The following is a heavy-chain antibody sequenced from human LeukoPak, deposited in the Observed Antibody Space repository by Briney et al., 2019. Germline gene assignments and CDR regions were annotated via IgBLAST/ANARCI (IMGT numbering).Heavy chain of an antibody. J-gene: IGHJ4*02. Sequence: GGSLRLSCAASGFTFSSYWMNWVRQAPGKGLEWVANIKQDGSEKYYVDSVKGRFTISRDNAKNSLYLQMYSLRVEDTAVYYCARDWGSGWYFDYWGQGTLVTVSS. CDR3: ARDWGSGWYFDY. V-gene: IGHV3-7*05. CDR2: IKQDGSEK. CDR1: GFTFSSYW. D-gene: IGHD6-19*01.